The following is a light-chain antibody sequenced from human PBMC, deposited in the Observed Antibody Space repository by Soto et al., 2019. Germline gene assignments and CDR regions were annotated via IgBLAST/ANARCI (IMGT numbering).Light chain of an antibody. CDR1: QSVSSN. J-gene: IGKJ1*01. CDR2: GAS. CDR3: QQFHNWWT. Sequence: EIVMTQSPAPLSVSPGERATLSCRASQSVSSNLAWYQQKPGQAPRLLIYGASTRATGIPARFSGSGSGTEFTLTISSLQSEDFAVYYCQQFHNWWTFGQGTKVDIK. V-gene: IGKV3-15*01.